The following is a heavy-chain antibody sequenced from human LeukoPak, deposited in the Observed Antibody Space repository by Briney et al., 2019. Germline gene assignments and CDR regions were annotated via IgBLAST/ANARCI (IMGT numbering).Heavy chain of an antibody. D-gene: IGHD6-13*01. CDR2: IIPIFGTA. CDR1: GYTFTSYG. V-gene: IGHV1-69*06. CDR3: ARGRPTTSIAAAGVNWFDP. Sequence: SVKVSCKASGYTFTSYGISWVRQAPGQGLEWMGGIIPIFGTANYAQKFQGRVTITADKSTSTAYMELSSLRSEDTAVYYCARGRPTTSIAAAGVNWFDPWGQGTLVTVSS. J-gene: IGHJ5*02.